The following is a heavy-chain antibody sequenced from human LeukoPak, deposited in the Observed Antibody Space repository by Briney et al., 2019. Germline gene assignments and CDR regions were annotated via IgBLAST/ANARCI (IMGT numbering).Heavy chain of an antibody. V-gene: IGHV3-74*01. Sequence: GGSLRLSCAASGFTFSSYWMHWVRQAPGKGLVWVARMNGDGSSTDYADSVKGRFTISRDYAKNTLYLQMNSLRVEDTAMYYCAKDRSPGWFDPWGQGTLVTVSS. CDR1: GFTFSSYW. CDR2: MNGDGSST. CDR3: AKDRSPGWFDP. D-gene: IGHD6-13*01. J-gene: IGHJ5*02.